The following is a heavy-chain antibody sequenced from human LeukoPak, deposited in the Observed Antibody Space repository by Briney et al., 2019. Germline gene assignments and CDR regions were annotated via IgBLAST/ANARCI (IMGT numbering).Heavy chain of an antibody. Sequence: ASVKVSCKASGYTFTSYDINWVRQATGQGLEWMGWMNPNSGNTGYAQKFQGRVTMTRNTSISTAYMELSSLRSEDTAVYYCASIAAAGYDAFDIWGQGTMVTVSS. J-gene: IGHJ3*02. CDR2: MNPNSGNT. V-gene: IGHV1-8*01. CDR3: ASIAAAGYDAFDI. CDR1: GYTFTSYD. D-gene: IGHD6-13*01.